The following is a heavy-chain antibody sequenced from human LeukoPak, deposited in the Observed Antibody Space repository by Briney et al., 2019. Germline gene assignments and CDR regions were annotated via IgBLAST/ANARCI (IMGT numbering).Heavy chain of an antibody. V-gene: IGHV3-21*01. CDR3: ARDLTTHCSGGSCYPAPHIDY. CDR2: ISSSSSYI. J-gene: IGHJ4*02. Sequence: GGSLRLSCAASGFTFSSYSMNWVRQAPGKGLEWVSSISSSSSYIYYADSVKGRFTISRDNAKNSLYLQMNSLRAEDTAVYYCARDLTTHCSGGSCYPAPHIDYWGQGTLVTVSS. D-gene: IGHD2-15*01. CDR1: GFTFSSYS.